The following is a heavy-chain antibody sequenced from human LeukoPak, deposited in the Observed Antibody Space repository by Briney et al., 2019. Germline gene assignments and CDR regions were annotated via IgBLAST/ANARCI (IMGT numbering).Heavy chain of an antibody. J-gene: IGHJ6*03. CDR3: ARDPRLDSSSSGGGNYYYYYMDV. Sequence: PGGSLRLSCAASGFTFSSYEMNWVRQAPGKGLEWVSYISGSGSTIYYADSVKGRFTISRDNAKNSLYLQMNSLRAEDTAVYYCARDPRLDSSSSGGGNYYYYYMDVWGKGTTVTVSS. CDR2: ISGSGSTI. D-gene: IGHD6-6*01. V-gene: IGHV3-48*03. CDR1: GFTFSSYE.